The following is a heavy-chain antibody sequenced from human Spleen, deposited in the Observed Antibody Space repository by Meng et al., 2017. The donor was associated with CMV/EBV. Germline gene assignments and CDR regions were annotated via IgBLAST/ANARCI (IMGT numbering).Heavy chain of an antibody. CDR3: ARAGSYSGWGEGWFDP. CDR1: GDSVSSNSAA. CDR2: TYYRSKWYN. Sequence: SQTLSLTCAISGDSVSSNSAAWNWIRQSPSRGIEWLGRTYYRSKWYNDYAVSVKSRITINPDTSKNQFSLQLNSATPEDTAGYYCARAGSYSGWGEGWFDPWGQGTLVTVSS. V-gene: IGHV6-1*01. J-gene: IGHJ5*02. D-gene: IGHD6-19*01.